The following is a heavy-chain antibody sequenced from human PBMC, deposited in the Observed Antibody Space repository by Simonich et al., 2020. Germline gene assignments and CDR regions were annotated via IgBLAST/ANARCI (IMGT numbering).Heavy chain of an antibody. J-gene: IGHJ4*02. CDR1: GFTFSSYS. CDR2: NRIRRSYI. D-gene: IGHD6-13*01. Sequence: EVQLVESGGGLVKPGGSLRLSCAASGFTFSSYSMNWVRQAPGKGLGWVSSNRIRRSYIDYADSGKGRFTISRDNAKNSLYLQRNSRRAEDTAVYYCARARGDSSSWYFDYWGQGTLVTVSS. V-gene: IGHV3-21*01. CDR3: ARARGDSSSWYFDY.